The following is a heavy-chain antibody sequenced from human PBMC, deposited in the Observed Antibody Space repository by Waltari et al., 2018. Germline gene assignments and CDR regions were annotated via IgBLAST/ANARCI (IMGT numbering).Heavy chain of an antibody. Sequence: EVQLVESGGGLVQPGRSLRLSCAASGFTFDDYAMHWVRQAPGKGLEWVSGISWNSGSIGYADSVKGRFTISRDNAKNSLYLQMNSLRAEDTALYYCAKDSSSSSGGFADYWGQGTLVTVSS. CDR3: AKDSSSSSGGFADY. V-gene: IGHV3-9*01. CDR1: GFTFDDYA. D-gene: IGHD6-6*01. J-gene: IGHJ4*02. CDR2: ISWNSGSI.